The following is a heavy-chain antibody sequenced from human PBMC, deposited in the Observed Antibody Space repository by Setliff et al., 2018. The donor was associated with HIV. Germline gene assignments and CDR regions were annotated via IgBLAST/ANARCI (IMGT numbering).Heavy chain of an antibody. CDR2: IKQDGSEK. D-gene: IGHD6-13*01. CDR3: ASTRFGGPTSAPAGRIDLDL. Sequence: GSLRLSCVASGFIFSDYWMSWVRQAPGKGLEWVANIKQDGSEKYYVESVKGRFSLSRDNTRRSLYLQMNGLRAEDTAVYYCASTRFGGPTSAPAGRIDLDLWGQGTLVTVSS. V-gene: IGHV3-7*05. J-gene: IGHJ5*02. CDR1: GFIFSDYW.